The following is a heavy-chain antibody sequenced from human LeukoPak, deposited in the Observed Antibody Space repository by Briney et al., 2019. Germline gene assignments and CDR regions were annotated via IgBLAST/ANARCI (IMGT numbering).Heavy chain of an antibody. CDR1: GFTFDDYA. V-gene: IGHV3-9*01. CDR3: ARDRDSGAFDI. CDR2: ISWNSGSI. J-gene: IGHJ3*02. D-gene: IGHD6-25*01. Sequence: SGGSLRLSCAASGFTFDDYAMHWVRQAPGKGLEWVSGISWNSGSIGYADSVKGRFTISRDNAKNSLYLQMNSLRAEDTAVYYCARDRDSGAFDIWGQGTMVTVSS.